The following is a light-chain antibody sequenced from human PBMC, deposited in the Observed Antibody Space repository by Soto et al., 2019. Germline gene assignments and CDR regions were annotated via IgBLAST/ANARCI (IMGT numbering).Light chain of an antibody. V-gene: IGKV1-39*01. CDR3: QQSYSPTT. CDR1: QSISSY. Sequence: DIQITQSPSSVSASAGDRVTITCRASQSISSYLNWYQQKPGKAPKLLIYAASSLQSGVPSRFSGSGSGTDFTLTISSLQPEDFATYYCQQSYSPTTFGQGTKVDIK. CDR2: AAS. J-gene: IGKJ1*01.